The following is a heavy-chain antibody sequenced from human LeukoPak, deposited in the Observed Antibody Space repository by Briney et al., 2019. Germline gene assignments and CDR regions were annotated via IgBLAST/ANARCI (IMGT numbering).Heavy chain of an antibody. CDR2: IIPIFGTA. V-gene: IGHV1-69*05. CDR1: GGTFSSYA. CDR3: ARDHRYYYDSSGYYDYNWFDP. D-gene: IGHD3-22*01. Sequence: SVKVSCKASGGTFSSYAISWVRQAPGQGLEWMGRIIPIFGTANYAQKFQGRVTITTDEYTSTAYMEMSSLRSEDTAVYYFARDHRYYYDSSGYYDYNWFDPWGQGTLVSVSS. J-gene: IGHJ5*02.